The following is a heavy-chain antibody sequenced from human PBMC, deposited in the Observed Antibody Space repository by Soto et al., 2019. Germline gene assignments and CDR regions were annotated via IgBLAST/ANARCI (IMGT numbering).Heavy chain of an antibody. J-gene: IGHJ6*02. CDR3: ARVEHGYYYGMDV. V-gene: IGHV3-74*01. Sequence: AGGSLRLSCAASGFTFSSYWMHWVRQAPGKGLVWVSRINSDGSSTSYADSVKGRFTISRDNAKNTLYLQMNSLRAEDTAVYYCARVEHGYYYGMDVWGQGTTVTAP. CDR1: GFTFSSYW. CDR2: INSDGSST.